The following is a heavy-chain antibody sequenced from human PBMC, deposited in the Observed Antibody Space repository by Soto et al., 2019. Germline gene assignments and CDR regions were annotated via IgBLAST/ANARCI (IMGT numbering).Heavy chain of an antibody. D-gene: IGHD2-21*02. CDR3: ARDKEDGGNSRNYFDY. V-gene: IGHV1-69*13. CDR1: GVTFSSYV. CDR2: IIQIFGTA. Sequence: SVNVSCKASGVTFSSYVTSWGPQPPGKALDWMAGIIQIFGTANYAQKYQGGVTITAVESPSTAYMGPSSRRCEDTAVYYGARDKEDGGNSRNYFDYWG. J-gene: IGHJ4*01.